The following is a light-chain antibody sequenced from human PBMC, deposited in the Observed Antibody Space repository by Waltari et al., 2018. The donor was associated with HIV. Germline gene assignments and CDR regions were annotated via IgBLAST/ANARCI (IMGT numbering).Light chain of an antibody. CDR1: QDITNY. J-gene: IGKJ3*01. Sequence: DIQMTQSPSYLSAPVGDRVTITSQAIQDITNYLNWYQQKPGKAPKLLIYDASNLETGVPSRFSGSGSGTDFTFTISSLQPEDIATYYCQQYDNLPLTFGPGTKVDIK. CDR3: QQYDNLPLT. V-gene: IGKV1-33*01. CDR2: DAS.